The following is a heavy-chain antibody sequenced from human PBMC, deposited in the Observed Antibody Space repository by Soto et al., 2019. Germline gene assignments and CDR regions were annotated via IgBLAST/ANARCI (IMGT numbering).Heavy chain of an antibody. CDR3: ARVYSNFPYYYGMDV. Sequence: SETLSLTCAVYGGSFSGYYWSWIRQPPGKGLEWIGEINHSGSTNYNPSLKSRVTISVDRSKNQFSLKLSSVTAADTAVYYCARVYSNFPYYYGMDVWGQGTTVTVSS. J-gene: IGHJ6*02. CDR1: GGSFSGYY. D-gene: IGHD4-4*01. CDR2: INHSGST. V-gene: IGHV4-34*01.